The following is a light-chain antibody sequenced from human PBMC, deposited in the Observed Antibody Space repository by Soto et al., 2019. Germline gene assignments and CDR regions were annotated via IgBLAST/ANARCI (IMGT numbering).Light chain of an antibody. CDR1: QSINIY. CDR2: DAS. CDR3: QQRYSWPLT. Sequence: IVWTQSPAALSLSPGGRATLSCRVSQSINIYLAWYQQKLGQAPRLLIYDASIRATGIPARFSGSGYGTDFTLTISSLEPEDFGVYYCQQRYSWPLTFGGGTKVDIK. V-gene: IGKV3-11*01. J-gene: IGKJ4*01.